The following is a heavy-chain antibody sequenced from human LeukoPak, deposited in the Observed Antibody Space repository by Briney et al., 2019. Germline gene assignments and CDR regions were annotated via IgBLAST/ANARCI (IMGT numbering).Heavy chain of an antibody. CDR3: ARDCSGSYCGLDY. J-gene: IGHJ4*02. D-gene: IGHD1-26*01. CDR2: IYYSGST. Sequence: SETLSLTCTVSGGSISSYYWSRIRQPPGKGLEWIGYIYYSGSTNYNPSLKSRVTISVDTSKNQFSLKLSSVTAADTAVYYCARDCSGSYCGLDYWGQGTLVTVSS. V-gene: IGHV4-59*01. CDR1: GGSISSYY.